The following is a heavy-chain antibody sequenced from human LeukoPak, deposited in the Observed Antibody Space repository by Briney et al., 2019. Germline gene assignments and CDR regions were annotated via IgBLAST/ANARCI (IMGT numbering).Heavy chain of an antibody. CDR3: ASGDVDTGDF. D-gene: IGHD5-18*01. CDR2: ISHDGTNK. Sequence: GRPLRLSCAASGFTFTNAGIHWVRLAAGKGLEWVSFISHDGTNKYYSDSVDGRFTVSRLNSQNTVHLQMTDLRPDDTATYYCASGDVDTGDFWGQGTLVTVSS. J-gene: IGHJ4*02. CDR1: GFTFTNAG. V-gene: IGHV3-30*01.